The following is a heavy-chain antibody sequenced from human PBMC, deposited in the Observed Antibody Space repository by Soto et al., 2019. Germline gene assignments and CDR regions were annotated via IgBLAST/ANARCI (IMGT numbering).Heavy chain of an antibody. V-gene: IGHV1-24*01. D-gene: IGHD3-10*01. Sequence: ASGKVSCKVSGYTLTELSIHWVRQAPGKGLEWMGGFDPEDGETIYAQKFQGRVTMTEDTSTDTAYMELSSLRSEDTAVYYCATDPLLLWFGDRTWFDPWGQGTLVTVSS. J-gene: IGHJ5*02. CDR2: FDPEDGET. CDR1: GYTLTELS. CDR3: ATDPLLLWFGDRTWFDP.